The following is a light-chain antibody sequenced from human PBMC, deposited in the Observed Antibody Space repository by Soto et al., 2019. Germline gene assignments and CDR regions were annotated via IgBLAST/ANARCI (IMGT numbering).Light chain of an antibody. Sequence: EIVLTQSPATLSLSPGERATLSCRASQSVSSYLAWYQQKPGQAPRLLIYDASNRATGIPARFSGSGSGTDFTLTISSLEPEDFAVYYCQQRSNWPRPTFGQETRLEIK. V-gene: IGKV3-11*01. CDR2: DAS. CDR1: QSVSSY. J-gene: IGKJ5*01. CDR3: QQRSNWPRPT.